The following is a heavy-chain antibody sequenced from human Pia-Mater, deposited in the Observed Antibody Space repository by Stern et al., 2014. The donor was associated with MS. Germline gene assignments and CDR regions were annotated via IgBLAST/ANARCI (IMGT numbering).Heavy chain of an antibody. CDR2: IYYSGST. J-gene: IGHJ5*02. V-gene: IGHV4-31*03. Sequence: QVQLQESGPGLAKPSKTLSLTCTVSGGSISSGGYYWSWIRQHPGKGLEXVGYIYYSGSTYYNPSLKSRVTISVDTSKNQFSLKLSSVTAADTAVYYCARGPLSYGYRWFDPWGQGTLVTVSS. CDR1: GGSISSGGYY. D-gene: IGHD5-18*01. CDR3: ARGPLSYGYRWFDP.